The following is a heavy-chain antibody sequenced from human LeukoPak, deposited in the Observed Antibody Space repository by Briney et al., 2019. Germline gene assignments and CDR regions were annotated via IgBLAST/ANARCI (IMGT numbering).Heavy chain of an antibody. J-gene: IGHJ4*02. CDR2: ILVSGGTT. CDR1: GFTFSSYA. D-gene: IGHD4-11*01. CDR3: TKEHDYSNYEVDY. Sequence: GGSLRLSCAASGFTFSSYAMSWVRQAPGKGLEWVSAILVSGGTTYYADSVRGRFTISRDNSKNTLYLQMNSLRAEDTALYYCTKEHDYSNYEVDYWGQGTLVTVSS. V-gene: IGHV3-23*01.